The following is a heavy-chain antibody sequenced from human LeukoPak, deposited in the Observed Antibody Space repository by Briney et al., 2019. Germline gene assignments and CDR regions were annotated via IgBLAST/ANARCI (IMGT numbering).Heavy chain of an antibody. Sequence: ASVKVSCKASGYTFTGYYMHWVRQAPGQGLEWMGWINTNSGGTNYAQKFQGRVTMTRDTSISTAYMELSRLRSDDTAVYYCARELLKSSLQYYYGSGSSGYWGQGTLVTVSS. V-gene: IGHV1-2*02. CDR1: GYTFTGYY. CDR2: INTNSGGT. J-gene: IGHJ4*02. D-gene: IGHD3-10*01. CDR3: ARELLKSSLQYYYGSGSSGY.